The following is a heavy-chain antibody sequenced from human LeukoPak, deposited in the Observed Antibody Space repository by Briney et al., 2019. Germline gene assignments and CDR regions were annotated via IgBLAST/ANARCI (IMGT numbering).Heavy chain of an antibody. CDR1: GGSFSGYY. J-gene: IGHJ3*02. Sequence: PSETLSLTCAVYGGSFSGYYWSWIRQPPGKGLEWIGEINHSGSTNYNPSLKSRVTISVDTSKNQFSLKLSSVTAADTAVYYCASSYYDFWSGWLHAFDIWGQGTMVTVSS. CDR3: ASSYYDFWSGWLHAFDI. D-gene: IGHD3-3*01. V-gene: IGHV4-34*01. CDR2: INHSGST.